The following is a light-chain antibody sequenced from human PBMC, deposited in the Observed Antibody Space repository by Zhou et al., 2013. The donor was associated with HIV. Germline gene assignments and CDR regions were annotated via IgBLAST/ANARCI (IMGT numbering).Light chain of an antibody. CDR1: QSVSNW. V-gene: IGKV1-5*03. J-gene: IGKJ1*01. CDR3: QQYYSYWT. Sequence: DIQMTQSPSTLSASVGDRVTITCRASQSVSNWLAWYQQKPGEAPKLLIQKASTLESGVPSRFSGGGSGTEFTLTISSLQPDDFGTYYCQQYYSYWTFGQGTKVEIK. CDR2: KAS.